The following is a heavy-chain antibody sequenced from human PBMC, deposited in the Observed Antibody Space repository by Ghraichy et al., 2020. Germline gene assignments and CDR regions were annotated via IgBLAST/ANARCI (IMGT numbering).Heavy chain of an antibody. D-gene: IGHD3-10*01. J-gene: IGHJ6*02. CDR3: ARGGLSVASGLDV. CDR1: GYMNYG. CDR2: ISAYNGNT. Sequence: ASVKVSCKASGYMNYGFSWVRRAAGHGLEWMSWISAYNGNTNFAPNFQGRLTMTTDTSTSTLYMELRSLTSDDTAIYYCARGGLSVASGLDVWGQGTTITVSS. V-gene: IGHV1-18*01.